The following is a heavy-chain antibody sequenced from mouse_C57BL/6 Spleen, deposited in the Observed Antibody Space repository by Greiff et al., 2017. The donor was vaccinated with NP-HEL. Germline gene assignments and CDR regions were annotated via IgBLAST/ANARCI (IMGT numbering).Heavy chain of an antibody. V-gene: IGHV1-55*01. J-gene: IGHJ3*01. CDR3: AKGGGLDDYDGVAY. D-gene: IGHD2-4*01. CDR1: GYTFTSYW. Sequence: QVQLQQPGAELVKPGASVKMSCKASGYTFTSYWITWVKQRPGQGLEWIGDIYPGSGSTNYIEKFKSKATLTVDTSSSTAYMQLSSLTSEDSAVDYCAKGGGLDDYDGVAYWGQGTLVTVSA. CDR2: IYPGSGST.